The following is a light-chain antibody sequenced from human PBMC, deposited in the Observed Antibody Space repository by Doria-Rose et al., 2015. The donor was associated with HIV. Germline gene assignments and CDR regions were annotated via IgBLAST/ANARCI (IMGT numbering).Light chain of an antibody. CDR3: QQYGTSRGT. CDR1: QRVKSSY. J-gene: IGKJ5*01. CDR2: DAS. V-gene: IGKV3-20*01. Sequence: QSPGTLSLSPGERATLSCRASQRVKSSYLAWYQQKPGQAPRPLIYDASTRATGIPDRFSGSGSGTDFTLTISRLEPEDVAVYYCQQYGTSRGTFGQGTRLEIK.